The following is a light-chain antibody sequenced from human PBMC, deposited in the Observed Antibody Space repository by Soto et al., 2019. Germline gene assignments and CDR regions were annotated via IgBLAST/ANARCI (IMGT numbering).Light chain of an antibody. V-gene: IGKV3-11*01. CDR3: QQRSNWPGYT. CDR1: QSVSSY. J-gene: IGKJ2*01. Sequence: EIVLTQSPATLSLSPGERVTLSCRASQSVSSYLAWYQQKPGQAPRLLIYDASNRATGIPARFSGSGSGTEFTLTISSLEPEDFAVYYCQQRSNWPGYTFGQGTKLEIK. CDR2: DAS.